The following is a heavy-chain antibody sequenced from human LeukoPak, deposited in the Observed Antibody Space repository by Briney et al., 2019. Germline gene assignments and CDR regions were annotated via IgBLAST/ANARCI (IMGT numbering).Heavy chain of an antibody. V-gene: IGHV1-69*05. D-gene: IGHD5-12*01. Sequence: SVKVSCKASGGTFSSYAISWVRQAPGQGLEWMGGIIPVFGTANYAQKFQGRVTITTDESTSTAYMELSSLRSEETAGYYCARTNYGLRGTKRSRGLDYWGQGTLVTVSS. CDR2: IIPVFGTA. CDR3: ARTNYGLRGTKRSRGLDY. J-gene: IGHJ4*02. CDR1: GGTFSSYA.